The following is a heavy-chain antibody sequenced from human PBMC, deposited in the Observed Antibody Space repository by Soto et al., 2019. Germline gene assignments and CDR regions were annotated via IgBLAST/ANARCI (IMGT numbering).Heavy chain of an antibody. CDR3: AREGFGGSYLVS. V-gene: IGHV1-69*01. D-gene: IGHD1-26*01. CDR2: IIPLSGAA. CDR1: GGTLSNYV. Sequence: QVQLVQSGAEVKKPGSSVKVSCKASGGTLSNYVIIWVRQAPGQGLEWMGGIIPLSGAANYAQKFQGRVTITADASTNTAFMDLSSLRSDDMAVYYCAREGFGGSYLVSWGQGTLVTVSS. J-gene: IGHJ5*02.